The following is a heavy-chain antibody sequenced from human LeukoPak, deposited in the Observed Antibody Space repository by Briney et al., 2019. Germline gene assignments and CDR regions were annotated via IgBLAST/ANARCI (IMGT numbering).Heavy chain of an antibody. Sequence: VASVKVSCKASGGTFSSYAISGVRQAPGQGLEWMGRIIPILGIANYAQKFQGRVTITADKSTSTAYMELSSLRSEDTAVYYCARDSRIYTAIVPLVWGQGTLVTVSS. D-gene: IGHD5-18*01. V-gene: IGHV1-69*04. J-gene: IGHJ4*02. CDR1: GGTFSSYA. CDR2: IIPILGIA. CDR3: ARDSRIYTAIVPLV.